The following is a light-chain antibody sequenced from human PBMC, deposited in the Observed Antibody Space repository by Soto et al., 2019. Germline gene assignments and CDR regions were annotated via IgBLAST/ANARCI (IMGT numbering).Light chain of an antibody. CDR3: QSYDSSLSGVV. V-gene: IGLV1-40*01. CDR2: YNN. Sequence: QSVLTQPPSVSGAPGQRVTISCTGSSSNIGAGYDVHWYQQLPGTAPKLLIYYNNNRPSGVPDRFSGSKSGTSASLAITGLQTEDEAGYFCQSYDSSLSGVVFGGGTKVTVL. J-gene: IGLJ2*01. CDR1: SSNIGAGYD.